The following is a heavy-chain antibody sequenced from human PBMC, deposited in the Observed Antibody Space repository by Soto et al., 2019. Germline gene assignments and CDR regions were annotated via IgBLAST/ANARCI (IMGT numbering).Heavy chain of an antibody. D-gene: IGHD2-21*02. CDR3: ARVGPRGDYTPYYYYMDV. J-gene: IGHJ6*03. Sequence: PSETLSLTCAVYGGSFSGYYWSWIRQPPGKGLEWIGEINHSGSTNYNPSLKSRVTISVDTSKNQFSLKLSSVTAADTAVYYCARVGPRGDYTPYYYYMDVWGRGTTVTVSS. V-gene: IGHV4-34*01. CDR2: INHSGST. CDR1: GGSFSGYY.